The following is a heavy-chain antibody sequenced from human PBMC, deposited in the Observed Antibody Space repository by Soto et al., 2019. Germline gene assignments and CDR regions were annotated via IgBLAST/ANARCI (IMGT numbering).Heavy chain of an antibody. CDR2: INPNSGGT. D-gene: IGHD3-10*01. CDR3: VRGSTMVRGVITWNYYFDY. CDR1: GYTFTGYY. J-gene: IGHJ4*02. Sequence: ASVKVSCKASGYTFTGYYRHWVRQAPGQGLEWMGWINPNSGGTNYAQKFQGWVTMTRDTSISTAYMELSRLRSDDTAVYYCVRGSTMVRGVITWNYYFDYWGQGTLVTVSS. V-gene: IGHV1-2*04.